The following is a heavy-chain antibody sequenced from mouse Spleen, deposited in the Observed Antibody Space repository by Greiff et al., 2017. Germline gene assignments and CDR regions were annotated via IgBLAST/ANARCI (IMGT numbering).Heavy chain of an antibody. V-gene: IGHV3-6*01. D-gene: IGHD1-1*01. CDR2: ISYDGSN. J-gene: IGHJ4*01. CDR1: GYSITSGYY. CDR3: ARRYYGSSYTYAMDY. Sequence: EVQLVESGPGLVKPSQSLSLTCSVTGYSITSGYYWNWIRQFPGNKLEWMGYISYDGSNNYNPSLKNRISITRDTSKNQFFLKLNSVTTEDTATYYCARRYYGSSYTYAMDYWGQGTSVTVSS.